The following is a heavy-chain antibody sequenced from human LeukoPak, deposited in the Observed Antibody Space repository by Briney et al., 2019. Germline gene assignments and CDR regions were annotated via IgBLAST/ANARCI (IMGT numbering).Heavy chain of an antibody. Sequence: ASVKVSCKASGYTFTGYYMHWVRQAPGQGLEWMGWINPNSGGTNYVQKFQGRVTMTRDTSISTAYMELSRLRSDDTAVYYCARGMVAATYYYYYYMDVWGKGTTVTVSS. CDR3: ARGMVAATYYYYYYMDV. V-gene: IGHV1-2*02. CDR1: GYTFTGYY. J-gene: IGHJ6*03. D-gene: IGHD2-15*01. CDR2: INPNSGGT.